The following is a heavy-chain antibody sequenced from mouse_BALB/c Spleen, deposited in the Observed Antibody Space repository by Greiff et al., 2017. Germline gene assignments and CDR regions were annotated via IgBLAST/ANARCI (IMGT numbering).Heavy chain of an antibody. Sequence: EVQLQESGPSLVKPSQTLSLTCSVTGDSITSGYWNWIRKFPGNKLEYMGYISYSGSTYYNPSLKSRISITRDTSKNQYYLQLNSVTTEDTATYYCARLKGVAGPWEWYCDVGGAGTTVTVSS. D-gene: IGHD1-3*01. V-gene: IGHV3-8*02. J-gene: IGHJ1*01. CDR1: GDSITSGY. CDR3: ARLKGVAGPWEWYCDV. CDR2: ISYSGST.